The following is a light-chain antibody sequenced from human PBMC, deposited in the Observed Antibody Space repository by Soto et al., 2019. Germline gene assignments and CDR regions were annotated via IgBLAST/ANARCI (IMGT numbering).Light chain of an antibody. Sequence: QSALTQPRSVSGSPGQSVTISCTGTSSDVGGYNYVSWYQQHPGKAPKFMIFDVNKRPSGVPDRFSGSKSGNTASLTISGLQAEDEADYSCCSYAGSYVVFGGGTKVTVL. V-gene: IGLV2-11*01. J-gene: IGLJ2*01. CDR2: DVN. CDR3: CSYAGSYVV. CDR1: SSDVGGYNY.